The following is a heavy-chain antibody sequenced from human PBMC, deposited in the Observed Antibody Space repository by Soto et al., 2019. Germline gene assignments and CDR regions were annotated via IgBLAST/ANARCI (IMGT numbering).Heavy chain of an antibody. Sequence: ITLKESGPTLVKPTQTLKLTCTFFGFSLSTSGVGVGWIRQPPGKALEWLALIYWDDDKRYSPSLKSRLTITKATSKKREVLTMTNMDPVDSATCYCAHSWYQHLFDYWGQGTLVTVSS. CDR3: AHSWYQHLFDY. V-gene: IGHV2-5*02. J-gene: IGHJ4*02. CDR1: GFSLSTSGVG. D-gene: IGHD2-2*01. CDR2: IYWDDDK.